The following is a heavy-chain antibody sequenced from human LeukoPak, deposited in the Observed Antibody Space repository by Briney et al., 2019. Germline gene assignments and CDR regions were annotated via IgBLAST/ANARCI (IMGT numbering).Heavy chain of an antibody. V-gene: IGHV1-2*02. J-gene: IGHJ4*02. CDR3: ARIKWAAAND. CDR2: INPNSGDT. CDR1: GYTFTGYY. Sequence: GASVKVSCKASGYTFTGYYIHWVRQAPGQGLEWLGWINPNSGDTNYAQNFQGRVTMTRDTSVNTAYMELSSLRSDDTAVYYRARIKWAAANDWGQGTLVTVSS. D-gene: IGHD6-13*01.